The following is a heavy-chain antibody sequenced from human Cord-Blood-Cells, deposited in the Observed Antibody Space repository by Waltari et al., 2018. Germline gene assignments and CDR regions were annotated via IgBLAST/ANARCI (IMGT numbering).Heavy chain of an antibody. V-gene: IGHV1-69*02. CDR3: ATRDPDYGGKGYYFDY. J-gene: IGHJ4*02. D-gene: IGHD4-17*01. CDR1: GGTFSSYT. CDR2: SIPILGIA. Sequence: QVPLVQSGAEVKKPGSSVKVSCKASGGTFSSYTISWVRQAPGQGLEWMGRSIPILGIANYAQKFQGRVTITADKSTSTAYMELSSLRSEDTAVYYCATRDPDYGGKGYYFDYWGQGTLVTVSS.